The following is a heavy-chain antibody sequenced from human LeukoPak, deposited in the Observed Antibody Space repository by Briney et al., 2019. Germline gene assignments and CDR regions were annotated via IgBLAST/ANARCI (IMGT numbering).Heavy chain of an antibody. V-gene: IGHV4-59*01. J-gene: IGHJ4*02. CDR3: ARERYYYDSSGYHYYFDY. CDR1: GGSISSYY. CDR2: IYYSGST. Sequence: SETLSLTCTVSGGSISSYYWSWIRQPPGKGLEWIGYIYYSGSTNYNPSLKSRVTISVDTSKNQFSLKLSSVTAADTAVYCCARERYYYDSSGYHYYFDYWGQGTLVTVSS. D-gene: IGHD3-22*01.